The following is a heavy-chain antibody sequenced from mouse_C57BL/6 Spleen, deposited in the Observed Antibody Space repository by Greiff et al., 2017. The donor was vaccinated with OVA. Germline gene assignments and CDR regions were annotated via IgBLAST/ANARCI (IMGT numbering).Heavy chain of an antibody. CDR2: IYPGSGGT. J-gene: IGHJ2*01. CDR1: GYAFTNYL. D-gene: IGHD4-1*01. V-gene: IGHV1-54*01. CDR3: ARHRGRYYFDY. Sequence: VKLQQSGAELVRPGTSVKVSCKASGYAFTNYLIEWVKQRPGQGLEWIGEIYPGSGGTNYNEKFKGKATLTVDKSSSTAYMQLRSLTSEDAAVYYCARHRGRYYFDYWGQGTTLTVSS.